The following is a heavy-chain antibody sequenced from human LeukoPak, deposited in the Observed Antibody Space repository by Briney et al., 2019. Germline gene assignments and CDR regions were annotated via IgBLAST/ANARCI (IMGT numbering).Heavy chain of an antibody. J-gene: IGHJ5*02. CDR1: GYSISGSDW. CDR3: ARGLLFSWFDP. CDR2: IYYSGST. V-gene: IGHV4-28*03. D-gene: IGHD2-21*02. Sequence: PSETLSLTCAVSGYSISGSDWWGWIRQPPGKGLEWIGYIYYSGSTYYNLSLKSRVTMSVDTSRNQFSLKLSSVTAADTAVYYCARGLLFSWFDPWGQGTLVTVSS.